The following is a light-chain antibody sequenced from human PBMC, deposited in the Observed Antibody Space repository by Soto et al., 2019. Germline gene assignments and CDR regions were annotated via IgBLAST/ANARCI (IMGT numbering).Light chain of an antibody. CDR1: QTISSW. CDR2: AAS. J-gene: IGKJ5*01. V-gene: IGKV1-39*01. CDR3: QQSYLSPNT. Sequence: DLQMTQSPSTLSGSVGARVTITCRASQTISSWLAWYQQKPGKAPKLLIYAASNLQSGVPSRFSGSGSGTDFTLTISSLQPEEFATYYCQQSYLSPNTFGQGTRLEI.